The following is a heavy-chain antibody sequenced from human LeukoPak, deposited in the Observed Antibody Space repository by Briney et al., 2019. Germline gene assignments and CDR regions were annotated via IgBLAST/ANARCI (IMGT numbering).Heavy chain of an antibody. J-gene: IGHJ4*02. V-gene: IGHV3-30*04. CDR2: ISYDGSNK. Sequence: GGSLRLSCAASGFTFSSYAMHWVRQAPGKGLEWVAVISYDGSNKYYADSVKGRFTISRDNSKNTLYLQMNSLRAEDTAVYYCARDLGDIVVVPAAHWGQGTLVIVSS. CDR3: ARDLGDIVVVPAAH. D-gene: IGHD2-2*01. CDR1: GFTFSSYA.